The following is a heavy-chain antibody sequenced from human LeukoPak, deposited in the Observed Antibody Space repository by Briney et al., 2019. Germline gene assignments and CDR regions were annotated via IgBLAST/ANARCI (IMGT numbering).Heavy chain of an antibody. Sequence: PGGSLRLSCAASGFTFDDYGMSRVRQAPGKGLEWVSGINWNGGSTGYADSVKGRFTISRDNAKNSLYLQMNSLRAEDTALYYCAGDPVLAVAGLDYWGQGTLVTVSS. CDR1: GFTFDDYG. D-gene: IGHD6-19*01. V-gene: IGHV3-20*04. CDR3: AGDPVLAVAGLDY. J-gene: IGHJ4*02. CDR2: INWNGGST.